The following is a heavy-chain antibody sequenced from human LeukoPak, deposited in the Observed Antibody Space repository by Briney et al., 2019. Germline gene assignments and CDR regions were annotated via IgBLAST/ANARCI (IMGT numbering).Heavy chain of an antibody. CDR2: ISHDGII. CDR1: GFTFSSYV. V-gene: IGHV3-74*01. J-gene: IGHJ4*02. D-gene: IGHD3-3*01. Sequence: GGSLRLSCETAGFTFSSYVMHWVRRTPGKGLVWVSRISHDGIISYADSVKGRFTISRDNAKNTLLLQMNSLRVEDTAVYYCARDFVFKIDYWGWGTLVTVSS. CDR3: ARDFVFKIDY.